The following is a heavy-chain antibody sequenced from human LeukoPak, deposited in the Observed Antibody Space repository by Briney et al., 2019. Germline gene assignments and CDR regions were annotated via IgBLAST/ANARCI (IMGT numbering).Heavy chain of an antibody. J-gene: IGHJ4*02. V-gene: IGHV3-43*02. Sequence: GGSLRLSCAASGFTFDDYAMHWVRQAPGKGLEWVSLISGDGGSTYYADSVKGRFTISRDNSKNSLYLQMNSLRTEDTAWYYCAKPLRPYYYDSSGYDYWGQGTLVTVSS. CDR3: AKPLRPYYYDSSGYDY. CDR2: ISGDGGST. D-gene: IGHD3-22*01. CDR1: GFTFDDYA.